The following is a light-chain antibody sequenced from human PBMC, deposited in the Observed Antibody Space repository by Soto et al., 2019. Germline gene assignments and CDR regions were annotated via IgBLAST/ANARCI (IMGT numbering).Light chain of an antibody. CDR2: IAS. V-gene: IGKV3-20*01. CDR1: QSVSDNY. CDR3: HKLVSSVSP. J-gene: IGKJ1*01. Sequence: EIVLTQSPGTLSLSPGERATLSCRASQSVSDNYLAWYQQKPGQAPRLLIYIASSRAAGIPDRFSGSGSGTDFPLPTRRLEPEDFALNFCHKLVSSVSPFGQGPRWRS.